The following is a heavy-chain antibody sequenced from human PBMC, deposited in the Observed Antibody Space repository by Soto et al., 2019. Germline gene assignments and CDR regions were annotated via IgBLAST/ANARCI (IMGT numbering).Heavy chain of an antibody. D-gene: IGHD4-17*01. CDR2: ISYDGSSE. V-gene: IGHV3-30-3*01. Sequence: QVQMVESGGGVVQPGRSLRLSCAASGFTFRTYAMHWVRQSTGKGLEWVAVISYDGSSEYYADSVKGRFTVSRDNPKNTLYLQMNSLRADDTAVYYCATGSTVTTKKANDNWGQGTLVTVSS. J-gene: IGHJ4*02. CDR1: GFTFRTYA. CDR3: ATGSTVTTKKANDN.